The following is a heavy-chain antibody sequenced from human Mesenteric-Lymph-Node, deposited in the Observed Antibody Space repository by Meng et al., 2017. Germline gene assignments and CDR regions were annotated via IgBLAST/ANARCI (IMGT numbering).Heavy chain of an antibody. D-gene: IGHD3-16*01. CDR1: GFTFTSSA. CDR2: IVVGSGNT. CDR3: ARGGVSYQMLTRLAY. V-gene: IGHV1-58*01. Sequence: SVKVSCKASGFTFTSSAVQWVRQARGQRLEWIGWIVVGSGNTNYAQKVQERVTITRDMSTSTAYMELSSLRSEDTAIYYCARGGVSYQMLTRLAYWGQGTLVTVSS. J-gene: IGHJ4*02.